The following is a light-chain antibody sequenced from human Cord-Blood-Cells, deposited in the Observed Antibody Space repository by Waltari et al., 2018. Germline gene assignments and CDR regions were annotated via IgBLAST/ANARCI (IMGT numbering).Light chain of an antibody. J-gene: IGKJ4*01. V-gene: IGKV1-5*03. CDR3: QQYNSYSKLT. CDR2: KAS. Sequence: DIQMTQSTSTLSASVGARVNITCRASESISSWLAWYQQKPGKSPKLMIYKASSLESGVPARFSGSGSGTEFTLTNSSLQPDDFATYYCQQYNSYSKLTFGGGTKVEIK. CDR1: ESISSW.